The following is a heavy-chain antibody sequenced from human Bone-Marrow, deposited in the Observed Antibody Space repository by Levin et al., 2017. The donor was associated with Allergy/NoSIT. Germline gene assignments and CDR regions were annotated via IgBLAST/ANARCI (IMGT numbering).Heavy chain of an antibody. Sequence: GESLKISCAASGFTFRTYAMSWVRQAPGKGLEWLSGISGSGAGTFYADSVKGRFNISKDNSKNMVYLQLNSLRVEDTAVYYCAKVSSGWFRNKLDSWGQGTLVTVSS. J-gene: IGHJ4*02. CDR2: ISGSGAGT. D-gene: IGHD6-19*01. V-gene: IGHV3-23*01. CDR1: GFTFRTYA. CDR3: AKVSSGWFRNKLDS.